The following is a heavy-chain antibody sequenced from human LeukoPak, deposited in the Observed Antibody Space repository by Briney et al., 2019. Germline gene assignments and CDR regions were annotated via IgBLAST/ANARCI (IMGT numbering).Heavy chain of an antibody. CDR2: IYSSRGT. CDR3: ARAAGAYDAFDI. J-gene: IGHJ3*02. Sequence: PGGSLRLSCAASGFTVSSNYMSWVRQAPGKGLEWVSIIYSSRGTNYADSVKGRFTISRDNSKNTLYLQMNSLRAEDTAVYYCARAAGAYDAFDIWGQGTMVTVSS. D-gene: IGHD3-16*01. CDR1: GFTVSSNY. V-gene: IGHV3-66*01.